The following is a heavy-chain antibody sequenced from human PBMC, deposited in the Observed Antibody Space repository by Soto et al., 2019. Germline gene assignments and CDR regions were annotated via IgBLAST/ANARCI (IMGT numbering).Heavy chain of an antibody. Sequence: EVHLVESGGGLVQPGGSLILSCATAGFNFSRHEMSWVRQAPGKGLEWVSYISRTSINIYYAESVKGRFTVSRDNAKNSLPLPMNRLRAEDTAVYFCAREDDYGDYAFDYWGQGAQVTVSS. D-gene: IGHD4-17*01. CDR2: ISRTSINI. V-gene: IGHV3-48*03. CDR1: GFNFSRHE. CDR3: AREDDYGDYAFDY. J-gene: IGHJ4*02.